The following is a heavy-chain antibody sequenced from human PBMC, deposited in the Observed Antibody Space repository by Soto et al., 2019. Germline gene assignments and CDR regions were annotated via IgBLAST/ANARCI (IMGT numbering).Heavy chain of an antibody. CDR1: GFTFGGYA. D-gene: IGHD4-17*01. Sequence: EVQLLESGGGFLQPGGSLRLSCAASGFTFGGYAMNWVRQAPGKGLEWVSGISGGGDATFYTDSVKGRFTISRDNSGNTLYLQMNSLRAEDTAVYFCGRKSQGSVTVTGNWYFDLWGRCTLVTVSS. CDR3: GRKSQGSVTVTGNWYFDL. V-gene: IGHV3-23*01. CDR2: ISGGGDAT. J-gene: IGHJ2*01.